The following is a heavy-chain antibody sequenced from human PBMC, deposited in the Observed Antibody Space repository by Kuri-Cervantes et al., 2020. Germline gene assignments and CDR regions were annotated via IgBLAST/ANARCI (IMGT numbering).Heavy chain of an antibody. Sequence: YSQKFQGRVTITRDTSASTAYMELSSLRSEDTAVYYCARDAGRFRYHLDYWGQGTLVTVSS. J-gene: IGHJ4*02. V-gene: IGHV1-3*01. D-gene: IGHD2-2*01. CDR3: ARDAGRFRYHLDY.